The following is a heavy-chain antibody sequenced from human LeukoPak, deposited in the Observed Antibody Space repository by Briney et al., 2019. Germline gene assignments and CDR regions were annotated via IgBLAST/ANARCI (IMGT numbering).Heavy chain of an antibody. V-gene: IGHV3-21*01. J-gene: IGHJ3*02. D-gene: IGHD5-12*01. CDR3: ARFVLATVNAFVI. Sequence: GGSLRLSCAASGFTFSSYSMNWVRQAPGKGLEWVSSISSSSSYIYYADSVKGRFTISRDNAKNSLYLQMNSLRAEDTAVYYCARFVLATVNAFVIWGQGTMVTVSS. CDR2: ISSSSSYI. CDR1: GFTFSSYS.